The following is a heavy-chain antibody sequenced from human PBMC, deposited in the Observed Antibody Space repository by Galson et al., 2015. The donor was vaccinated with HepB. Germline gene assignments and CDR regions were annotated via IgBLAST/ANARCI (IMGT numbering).Heavy chain of an antibody. CDR1: GYTFTSYA. D-gene: IGHD6-13*01. CDR2: INAGNGNT. CDR3: ARVGWERQLVRAFDI. V-gene: IGHV1-3*01. J-gene: IGHJ3*02. Sequence: SVKVSCKASGYTFTSYAMHWVRQAPGQRLEWMGWINAGNGNTKYSQKFQGRVTITRDTSASTAYMELSSLRSEDTAVYYCARVGWERQLVRAFDIWGQGTMVTVSS.